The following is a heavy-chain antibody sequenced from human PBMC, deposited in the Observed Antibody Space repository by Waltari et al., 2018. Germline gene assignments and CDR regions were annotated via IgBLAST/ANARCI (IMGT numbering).Heavy chain of an antibody. D-gene: IGHD3-3*01. V-gene: IGHV3-74*01. CDR3: ARVKFLEWLPQPAVLDY. J-gene: IGHJ4*02. CDR1: GFAFSSYW. Sequence: EVQLVESGGGLVQPGGSLRLSCAASGFAFSSYWMHWVRQAPGKGLVLVSLVNSGGSGLVYADSVKGRFTISRDNAKTTLHLQMNSLRVEDTAVYYCARVKFLEWLPQPAVLDYWGQGSLVIVSS. CDR2: VNSGGSGL.